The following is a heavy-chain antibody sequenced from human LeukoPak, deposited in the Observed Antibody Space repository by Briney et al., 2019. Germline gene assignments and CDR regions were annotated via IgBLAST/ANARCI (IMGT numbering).Heavy chain of an antibody. Sequence: AGGSLRPSCAAFGFAFSDYYMNWARQAPGKGLEWVASINHNGNVNYYVDSVKGRFTISRDNAKNSLYLQMSNLRAEDTAVYFCARGGGLDVWGQGATVTVSS. D-gene: IGHD3-16*01. CDR1: GFAFSDYY. J-gene: IGHJ6*02. CDR2: INHNGNVN. V-gene: IGHV3-7*03. CDR3: ARGGGLDV.